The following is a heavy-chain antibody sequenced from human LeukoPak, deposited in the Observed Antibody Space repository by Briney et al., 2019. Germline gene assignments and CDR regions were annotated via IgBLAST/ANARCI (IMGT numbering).Heavy chain of an antibody. CDR2: IYHSGST. CDR1: GGSIGSGGYS. Sequence: RSSQTLSLTCAVSGGSIGSGGYSWSWIRQPPGKGLEWIGYIYHSGSTYYNPSLKSRVTISVDRSKNQFSLKLSSVTAADTAVYYCARGKVWFGELISLYYYYGMDVWGKGTTVTVSS. V-gene: IGHV4-30-2*01. CDR3: ARGKVWFGELISLYYYYGMDV. D-gene: IGHD3-10*01. J-gene: IGHJ6*04.